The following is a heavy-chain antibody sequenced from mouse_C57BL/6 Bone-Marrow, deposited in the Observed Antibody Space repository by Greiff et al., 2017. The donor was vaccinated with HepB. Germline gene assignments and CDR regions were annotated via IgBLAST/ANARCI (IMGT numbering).Heavy chain of an antibody. Sequence: EVMLVESGGGLVQSGRSLRLSCATSGFTFSDFYMEWVRQAPGKGLEWIAASRNKANDYTTEYSASVKGRFIVSRDTSQSILYLQMNALRAEDTAIYYCARDVYYYGSSYWYFDVWGTGTTVTVSS. CDR1: GFTFSDFY. CDR2: SRNKANDYTT. V-gene: IGHV7-1*01. CDR3: ARDVYYYGSSYWYFDV. J-gene: IGHJ1*03. D-gene: IGHD1-1*01.